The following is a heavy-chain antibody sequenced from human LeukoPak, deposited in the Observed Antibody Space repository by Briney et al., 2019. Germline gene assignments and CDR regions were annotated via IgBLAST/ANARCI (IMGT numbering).Heavy chain of an antibody. CDR3: AGEVAGTGGFDY. CDR1: GGSISSYY. D-gene: IGHD6-19*01. V-gene: IGHV4-59*01. Sequence: SETLSLTCTVSGGSISSYYWSWIRQPPGKGLEWIGYIYYSGSTNYTPSLKSRVTISVDTSKNQFSLKLSSVTAADTAVYYWAGEVAGTGGFDYWGQGTLVTAYS. CDR2: IYYSGST. J-gene: IGHJ4*02.